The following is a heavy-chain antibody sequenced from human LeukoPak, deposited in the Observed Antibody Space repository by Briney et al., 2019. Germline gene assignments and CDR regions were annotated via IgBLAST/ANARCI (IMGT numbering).Heavy chain of an antibody. CDR1: GFTFSSYG. Sequence: PGGSLRLSCEASGFTFSSYGMNWVRQAAGKGLEWVSYISTTSSTIYYADSVKGRFTMSRDNAKNSLYLQMDSLRDEDTAVYYCARGKEKWLDHFDYWGQGSLVTVSS. D-gene: IGHD6-19*01. V-gene: IGHV3-48*02. CDR2: ISTTSSTI. CDR3: ARGKEKWLDHFDY. J-gene: IGHJ4*02.